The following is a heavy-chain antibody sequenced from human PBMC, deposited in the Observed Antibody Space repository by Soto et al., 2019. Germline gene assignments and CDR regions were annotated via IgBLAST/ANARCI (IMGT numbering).Heavy chain of an antibody. Sequence: GESLRLSCAASGFTFSSYSMNWVRQAPGKGLEWVSSIISSSSYIYYADSVTGRFTISRANAKKSLYLQMNRLRAEDTGVYYCAGQTGEGFVYFDYWGQGTLVTVSS. D-gene: IGHD7-27*01. V-gene: IGHV3-21*01. J-gene: IGHJ4*02. CDR1: GFTFSSYS. CDR3: AGQTGEGFVYFDY. CDR2: IISSSSYI.